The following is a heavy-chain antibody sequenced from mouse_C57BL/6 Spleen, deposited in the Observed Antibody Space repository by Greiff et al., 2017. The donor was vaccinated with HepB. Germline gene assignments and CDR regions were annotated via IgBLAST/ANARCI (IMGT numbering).Heavy chain of an antibody. CDR1: GYSFTDYN. Sequence: VQLKQSGPELVKPGASVKISCKASGYSFTDYNMNWVKQSNGKSLEWIGVINPNYGTTSYNQKFKGKATLTVDQSSSTAYMQLNSLTSEDSAVYYCARSGRVPHYYAMDYWGQGTSVTVSS. V-gene: IGHV1-39*01. J-gene: IGHJ4*01. CDR3: ARSGRVPHYYAMDY. D-gene: IGHD3-1*01. CDR2: INPNYGTT.